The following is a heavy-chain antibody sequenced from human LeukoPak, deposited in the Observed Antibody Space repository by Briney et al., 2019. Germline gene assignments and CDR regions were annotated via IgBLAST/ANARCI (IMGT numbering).Heavy chain of an antibody. J-gene: IGHJ6*03. V-gene: IGHV5-51*01. CDR2: FYPGDSDT. CDR3: ARLAFCTNAVCFSNYYYSMDV. D-gene: IGHD2-8*01. Sequence: GESLKISCKGSGYSFTTYWIGWVRQMPGKGLEWMGIFYPGDSDTRYSPSFQGQVTISADKSISTAYLQWSSLKASDTAMYYCARLAFCTNAVCFSNYYYSMDVWGRGTTVTVSS. CDR1: GYSFTTYW.